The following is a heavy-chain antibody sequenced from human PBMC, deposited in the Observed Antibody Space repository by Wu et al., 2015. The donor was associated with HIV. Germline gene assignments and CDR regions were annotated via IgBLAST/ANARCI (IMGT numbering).Heavy chain of an antibody. CDR1: GGTFSSYA. V-gene: IGHV1-69*14. D-gene: IGHD3-22*01. CDR3: ARKIYYYDSSSYSEGRNWFDP. J-gene: IGHJ5*02. CDR2: IIPIFGTA. Sequence: QVQLVQSGAEVKKPGSSVKVSCKASGGTFSSYAISWVRQAPGQGLEWMGGIIPIFGTANYAQKFQGRVTITADKSTSTAYMELNSLRSEDTAAYYCARKIYYYDSSSYSEGRNWFDPWGQGTLVTVSS.